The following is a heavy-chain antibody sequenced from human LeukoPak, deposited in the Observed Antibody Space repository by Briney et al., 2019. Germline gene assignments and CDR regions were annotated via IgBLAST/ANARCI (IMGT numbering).Heavy chain of an antibody. V-gene: IGHV3-23*01. Sequence: GSLRLSCAASGFTFSSYWMSWVRQAPGKGLEWVSAISGSGGSTYYADSVKGRFTISRDNSKNTLYLQMNSLRAEDTAVYYRAKDLRDYDSSGYYSNPEYFQHWGQGTLVTVSS. D-gene: IGHD3-22*01. CDR2: ISGSGGST. CDR3: AKDLRDYDSSGYYSNPEYFQH. CDR1: GFTFSSYW. J-gene: IGHJ1*01.